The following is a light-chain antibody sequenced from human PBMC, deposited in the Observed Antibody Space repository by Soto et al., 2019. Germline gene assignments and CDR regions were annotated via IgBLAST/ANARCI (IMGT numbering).Light chain of an antibody. V-gene: IGKV1-5*01. CDR2: DAS. J-gene: IGKJ2*01. CDR1: QRISTW. Sequence: DIQITQKKSTLSASVGDRVNLTCRASQRISTWLAWYQQKPGKAPKVLISDASNLQSGIPSRFSGSGSGTEFTLTISSLQPDDFATYYCQQYNIYSFG. CDR3: QQYNIYS.